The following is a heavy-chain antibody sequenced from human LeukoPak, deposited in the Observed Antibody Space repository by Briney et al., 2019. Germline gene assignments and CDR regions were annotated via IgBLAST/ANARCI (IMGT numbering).Heavy chain of an antibody. Sequence: ASVKVSCKASGYTLSCYGISWVRQAPGQGLEWVGWITTYNGNRKYSEKFQGRVTMTTDTSTSTYYMEMRSLRSDDTAIYYCARDCSNGVCFPRDYWGQGTLVTVST. V-gene: IGHV1-18*01. J-gene: IGHJ4*02. CDR2: ITTYNGNR. CDR3: ARDCSNGVCFPRDY. CDR1: GYTLSCYG. D-gene: IGHD2-8*01.